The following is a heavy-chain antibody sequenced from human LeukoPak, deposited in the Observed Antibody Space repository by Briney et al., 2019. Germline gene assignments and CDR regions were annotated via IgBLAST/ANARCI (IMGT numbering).Heavy chain of an antibody. CDR2: ISGSGGST. Sequence: GGTLRLSCAASGFTFSSYGMSWVRQAPGKGLEWVSAISGSGGSTYYADSVKGRFTISRDNSKNTLYLQMNSLRAEDTAVYYCAKGFPYYYGSGSYTAGAFDYWGQGTLVTVSS. D-gene: IGHD3-10*01. J-gene: IGHJ4*02. CDR1: GFTFSSYG. CDR3: AKGFPYYYGSGSYTAGAFDY. V-gene: IGHV3-23*01.